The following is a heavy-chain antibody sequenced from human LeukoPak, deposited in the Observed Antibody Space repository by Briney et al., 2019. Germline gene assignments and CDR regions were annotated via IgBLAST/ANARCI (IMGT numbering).Heavy chain of an antibody. V-gene: IGHV3-64*01. D-gene: IGHD3-16*01. Sequence: PGGSLRLSCAASGFTFSSYAMHWVRQAPGKGLEYVSAISSNGGSTYYANSVKGRFTISRDNSKNTLYLQMNSLRAEDTAVYYCARNPRLIWDLYFDYWGQGTLVTVSS. CDR2: ISSNGGST. CDR3: ARNPRLIWDLYFDY. J-gene: IGHJ4*02. CDR1: GFTFSSYA.